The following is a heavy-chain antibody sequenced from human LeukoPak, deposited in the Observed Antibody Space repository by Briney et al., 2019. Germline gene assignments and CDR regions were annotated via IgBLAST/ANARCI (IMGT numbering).Heavy chain of an antibody. J-gene: IGHJ4*02. CDR2: ISYDGSNK. Sequence: GGSLRLSCAASGFTFSNYGIHWVRQAPGKGLEWVAVISYDGSNKYYADYVKGRFTISRDNSKNTLYLQMNSLRAEDTAVYYCAKSPDKQWPYYFDYWGQGTLVTVSS. V-gene: IGHV3-30*18. CDR1: GFTFSNYG. D-gene: IGHD6-19*01. CDR3: AKSPDKQWPYYFDY.